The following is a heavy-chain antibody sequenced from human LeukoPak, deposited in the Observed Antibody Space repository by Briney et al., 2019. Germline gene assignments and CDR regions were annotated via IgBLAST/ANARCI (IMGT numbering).Heavy chain of an antibody. CDR1: GFTFSTFW. Sequence: GGSLRLSCAASGFTFSTFWMHWVRQAPGKGLVWVSGINSDGSITTYADSVKGRFTISRDNAENTLYLQMNSLRAEDAAVYYCARGRYYGMDVWGQGTTVTVSS. CDR2: INSDGSIT. J-gene: IGHJ6*02. CDR3: ARGRYYGMDV. V-gene: IGHV3-74*03.